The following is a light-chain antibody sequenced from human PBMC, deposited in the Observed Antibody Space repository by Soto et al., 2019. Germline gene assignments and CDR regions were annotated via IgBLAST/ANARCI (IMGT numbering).Light chain of an antibody. J-gene: IGKJ4*01. CDR1: QSVRNNY. V-gene: IGKV3-20*01. Sequence: EIVLTQSPDTLSLYPGERATLSCRASQSVRNNYLAWYQQKPGQAPRFLIYDASSRATGIPDRFSGSVSGTDFTLTISRLEPEDFAVYYCQQYGSSPLTFGGGTKVEIK. CDR3: QQYGSSPLT. CDR2: DAS.